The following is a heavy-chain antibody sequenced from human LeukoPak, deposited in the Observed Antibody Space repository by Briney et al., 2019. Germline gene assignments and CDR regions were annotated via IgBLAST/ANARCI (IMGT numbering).Heavy chain of an antibody. CDR2: ISGSGGST. D-gene: IGHD5-12*01. CDR3: AKVRKATENDY. Sequence: GGSLRLSCAASGFTFSNYAMSWVRQAPGKGLEWVSTISGSGGSTYYADSVKGRFTISRDNSKNTLYLQMNSLRAEDTAVYYCAKVRKATENDYWGQGTLVTVSS. V-gene: IGHV3-23*01. CDR1: GFTFSNYA. J-gene: IGHJ4*02.